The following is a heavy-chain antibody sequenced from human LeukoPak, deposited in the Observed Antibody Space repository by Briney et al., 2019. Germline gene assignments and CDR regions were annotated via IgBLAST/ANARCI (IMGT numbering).Heavy chain of an antibody. J-gene: IGHJ5*02. CDR1: GFTFSSYS. CDR2: ISSSSSYI. Sequence: GGSLRLSCAASGFTFSSYSMNWVRQAPGKGLEWVSSISSSSSYIYYADSVKGRFTISRDNAKNSLYLQMNSLRAEDTAVYYCASNVITGINYYGSGSPPRGWFDPWGQGTLVTVSS. D-gene: IGHD3-10*01. V-gene: IGHV3-21*01. CDR3: ASNVITGINYYGSGSPPRGWFDP.